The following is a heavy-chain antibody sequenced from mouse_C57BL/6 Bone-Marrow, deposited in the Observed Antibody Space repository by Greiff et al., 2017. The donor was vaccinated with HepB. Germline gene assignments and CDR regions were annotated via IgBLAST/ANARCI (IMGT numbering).Heavy chain of an antibody. CDR2: IDPSDSYT. V-gene: IGHV1-50*01. CDR3: ARDDYEEWFAD. D-gene: IGHD2-4*01. CDR1: GYTFTSYW. Sequence: QVQLQQPGAELVKPGASVKLSCKASGYTFTSYWMQWVKQRPGQGLEWIGEIDPSDSYTNYNQKFKGKATLTVDTSSSTAYMQLSSLTSEDSAVYYCARDDYEEWFADGGQGTLVTVSA. J-gene: IGHJ3*01.